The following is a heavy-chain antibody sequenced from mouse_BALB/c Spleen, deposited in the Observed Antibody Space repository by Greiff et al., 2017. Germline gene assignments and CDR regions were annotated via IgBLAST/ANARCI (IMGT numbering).Heavy chain of an antibody. V-gene: IGHV5-6-5*01. J-gene: IGHJ3*01. CDR1: GFTFSSYA. CDR3: ARGLLDVYYGFAY. CDR2: ISSGGST. D-gene: IGHD2-3*01. Sequence: EVKLVESGGGLVKPGGSLKLSCAASGFTFSSYAMSWVRQTPEKRLEWVASISSGGSTYYPDSVKGRFTISRDNARNILYLQMSSLRSEDTAMYYCARGLLDVYYGFAYWGQGTLVTVSA.